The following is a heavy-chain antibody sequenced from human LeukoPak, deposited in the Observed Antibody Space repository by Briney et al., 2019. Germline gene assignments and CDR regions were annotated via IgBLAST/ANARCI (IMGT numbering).Heavy chain of an antibody. CDR3: ARDIHDY. CDR1: GFTFSSYW. V-gene: IGHV3-7*01. CDR2: IKQDGSEK. J-gene: IGHJ4*02. Sequence: GGSLRLSCEASGFTFSSYWMSWVRQAPGKGLEWVANIKQDGSEKYYVDSVKGRFTISRDNAKNSLYLQMNSLRAEDTAVYYCARDIHDYWGQGTLVTVSS.